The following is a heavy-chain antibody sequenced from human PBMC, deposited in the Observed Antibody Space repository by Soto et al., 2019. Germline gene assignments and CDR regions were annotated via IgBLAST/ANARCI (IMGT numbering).Heavy chain of an antibody. V-gene: IGHV4-34*01. CDR3: ARGPENIAAALYNWFDP. D-gene: IGHD6-13*01. Sequence: SETLSLTCAVYGGSFRGNYWSWTGHPPGKWLEWIGEINHSGSTNYNPSLKSRVTISVDTSKNYFSLKLSSVTAADTVVYYCARGPENIAAALYNWFDPWGQGTLVTVSS. CDR1: GGSFRGNY. J-gene: IGHJ5*02. CDR2: INHSGST.